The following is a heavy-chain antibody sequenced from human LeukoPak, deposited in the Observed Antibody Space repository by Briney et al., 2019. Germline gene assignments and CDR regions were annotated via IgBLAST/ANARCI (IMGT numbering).Heavy chain of an antibody. Sequence: SETLSLTCTVSGGSINSYYWSWIRQPPGKGLEWIGYISYSGSTNFNPSLRSRVTISVDSSKNYFSLKLSSVTAADTAVYYCARHGGRGYSGYDMEYFQHWGQGTLVTVSS. CDR1: GGSINSYY. D-gene: IGHD5-12*01. J-gene: IGHJ1*01. CDR2: ISYSGST. CDR3: ARHGGRGYSGYDMEYFQH. V-gene: IGHV4-59*08.